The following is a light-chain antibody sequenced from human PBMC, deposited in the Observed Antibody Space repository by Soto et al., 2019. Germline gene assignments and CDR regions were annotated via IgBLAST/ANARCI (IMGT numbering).Light chain of an antibody. CDR2: EVS. J-gene: IGLJ1*01. Sequence: QPVLTQPPSASGSPGQSVTISCTGTSSDVGAYNYLSWYQQHPGKAPKLMIYEVSKRPSGVPDRFSGSKSGNTASLTVSGLQAEDEADYYCSSYAGSNNYVFGTGTKVTVL. CDR3: SSYAGSNNYV. V-gene: IGLV2-8*01. CDR1: SSDVGAYNY.